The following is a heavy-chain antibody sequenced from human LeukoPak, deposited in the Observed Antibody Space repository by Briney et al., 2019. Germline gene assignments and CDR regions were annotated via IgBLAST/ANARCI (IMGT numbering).Heavy chain of an antibody. CDR2: ISGSGGST. J-gene: IGHJ4*02. CDR1: GFTFSSYA. D-gene: IGHD6-19*01. Sequence: GGSLRLSCAASGFTFSSYAMSWVRQAPGKGLEWVSAISGSGGSTYYADSVKGRFTISRDNSKNTLYLQMNSLRAGDTAVYYCATQPWAISGGWSGDYWGQGTLVTVSS. V-gene: IGHV3-23*01. CDR3: ATQPWAISGGWSGDY.